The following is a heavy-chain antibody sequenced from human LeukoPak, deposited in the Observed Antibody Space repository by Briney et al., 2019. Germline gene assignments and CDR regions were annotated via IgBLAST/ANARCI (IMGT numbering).Heavy chain of an antibody. J-gene: IGHJ2*01. CDR2: IIPILGIA. Sequence: SVKVSCKASGYTFTSYAISWVRQAPGQGLEWMGRIIPILGIANYAQKFQGRVTITADKSTSTAYMELSSLRSEDTAVYYCARDGEGVVVPALFDLWGRGTLVTVSS. V-gene: IGHV1-69*04. CDR3: ARDGEGVVVPALFDL. CDR1: GYTFTSYA. D-gene: IGHD2-2*01.